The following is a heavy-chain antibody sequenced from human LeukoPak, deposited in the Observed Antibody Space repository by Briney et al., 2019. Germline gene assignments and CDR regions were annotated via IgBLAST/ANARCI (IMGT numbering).Heavy chain of an antibody. CDR2: ISSASNTI. CDR1: GFTFSSYS. V-gene: IGHV3-48*01. J-gene: IGHJ4*02. CDR3: LSEDSPRRDCCDW. Sequence: PGESLRLSCAASGFTFSSYSMNSVRQAPGKGLEWVSYISSASNTIYYADSVKGRFTIYMDNSKNTLYLQMNSLRAADTSVFYFLSEDSPRRDCCDWWGQGTLVSVSS. D-gene: IGHD1-14*01.